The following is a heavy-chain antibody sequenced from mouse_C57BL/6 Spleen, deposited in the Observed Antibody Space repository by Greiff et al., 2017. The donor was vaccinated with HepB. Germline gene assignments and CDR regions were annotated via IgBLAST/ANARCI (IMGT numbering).Heavy chain of an antibody. V-gene: IGHV1-82*01. CDR1: GYAFSSSW. Sequence: QVQLKQSGPELVKPGASVKISCKASGYAFSSSWMNWVKQRPGKGLEWIGRIYPGDGDTNYNGKFKGKATLTADKSSSTAYMQLSSLTSEDSAVYFCARSDYDLFAYWGQGTLVTVSA. CDR3: ARSDYDLFAY. CDR2: IYPGDGDT. D-gene: IGHD2-4*01. J-gene: IGHJ3*01.